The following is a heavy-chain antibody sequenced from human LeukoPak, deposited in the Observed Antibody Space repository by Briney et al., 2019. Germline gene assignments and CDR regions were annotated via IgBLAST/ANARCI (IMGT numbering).Heavy chain of an antibody. V-gene: IGHV4-59*01. CDR3: ARVTYVWGSYRYSYYFDY. Sequence: SETLSLTCTVSGGSISSYYWSWIRQPPGIGLEWIGYIYYSGSTNYNPSLKSRVTISVDTSKNQFSLKLSSVTAADTAVYYCARVTYVWGSYRYSYYFDYWGQGTLVTVSS. D-gene: IGHD3-16*02. CDR1: GGSISSYY. J-gene: IGHJ4*02. CDR2: IYYSGST.